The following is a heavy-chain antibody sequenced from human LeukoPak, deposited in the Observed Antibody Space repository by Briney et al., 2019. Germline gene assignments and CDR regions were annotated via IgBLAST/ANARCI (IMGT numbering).Heavy chain of an antibody. CDR2: INPSGGRT. J-gene: IGHJ4*02. CDR3: ARDRSGYDY. V-gene: IGHV1-46*01. D-gene: IGHD5-12*01. Sequence: ASVKVPCKASGYSFITYYMHWVRQAPGQGLEWMGTINPSGGRTTYAQNFQGRITVTRDTSTSTVYMELSSLRFEDTAVYYCARDRSGYDYWGQGTLVTVSS. CDR1: GYSFITYY.